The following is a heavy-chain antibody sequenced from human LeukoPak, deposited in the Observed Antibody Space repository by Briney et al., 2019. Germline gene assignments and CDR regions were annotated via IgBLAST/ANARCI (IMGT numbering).Heavy chain of an antibody. J-gene: IGHJ3*02. D-gene: IGHD3-10*01. CDR2: INPKSGGT. V-gene: IGHV1-2*02. CDR3: ARNLWFGESSDAFDM. CDR1: GYRFTGHY. Sequence: GESLKISCKGSGYRFTGHYMHWVRQAPGQGLEWLGWINPKSGGTNYAQKFQGRVTMTRDTSISTAYMDMSSLRSDDTAVYYCARNLWFGESSDAFDMWGQGTMVTVSS.